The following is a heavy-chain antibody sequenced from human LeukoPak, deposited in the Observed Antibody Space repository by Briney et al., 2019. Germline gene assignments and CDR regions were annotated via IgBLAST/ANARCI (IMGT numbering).Heavy chain of an antibody. V-gene: IGHV1-46*04. Sequence: ASVKVSCKASGYTFTRYYMHWVRQAPGKGLEWMGILNPSGGSTSYAQKLQGRVTMTRDTITSTIYMELSSLRSEDTAVYYCARDIYCSGGSCYPGGYFDYWGQGTLVTVSS. CDR1: GYTFTRYY. CDR2: LNPSGGST. J-gene: IGHJ4*02. CDR3: ARDIYCSGGSCYPGGYFDY. D-gene: IGHD2-15*01.